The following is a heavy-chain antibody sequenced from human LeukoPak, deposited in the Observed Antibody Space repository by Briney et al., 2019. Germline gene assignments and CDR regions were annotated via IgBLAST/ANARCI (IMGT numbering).Heavy chain of an antibody. D-gene: IGHD6-19*01. V-gene: IGHV3-23*01. CDR3: AKAGDSGGWYS. J-gene: IGHJ3*01. Sequence: GGSLRLSCAASGFTFSSYAMSWVRQAPGKGLEWVSTISGSGGGTYYADSVKGRFTISRDNSKTTLYLQMNSLRAEDTAVYYCAKAGDSGGWYSWGQGTLVTVSS. CDR2: ISGSGGGT. CDR1: GFTFSSYA.